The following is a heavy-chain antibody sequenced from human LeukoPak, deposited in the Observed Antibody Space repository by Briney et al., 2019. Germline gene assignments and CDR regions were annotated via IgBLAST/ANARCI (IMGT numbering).Heavy chain of an antibody. CDR2: FDYSVRT. Sequence: PQTLSLTCTVSGGSFSAYYWSSIPEPPGQGLEGTGDFDYSVRTSSNPTLPRPVTISLDKSKNQITMNPSSLTPAHPAAHQCTRESGLAKAVMFDYWGQGTLVTVSS. D-gene: IGHD6-19*01. CDR1: GGSFSAYY. CDR3: TRESGLAKAVMFDY. V-gene: IGHV4-59*12. J-gene: IGHJ4*02.